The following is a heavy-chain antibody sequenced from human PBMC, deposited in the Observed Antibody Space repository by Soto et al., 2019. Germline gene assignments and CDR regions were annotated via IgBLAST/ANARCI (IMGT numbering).Heavy chain of an antibody. D-gene: IGHD2-8*01. CDR3: ARLVKYCTNGVCFDFDY. V-gene: IGHV5-51*01. Sequence: GESLKISCKGSGYSFTSYWIGWVRHMPGKGLEWMGIIYPGDSDTRYSPSFQGQVTISADKSISTAYLQWSSLQASDTAMYYCARLVKYCTNGVCFDFDYWGQGTLVTVSS. CDR1: GYSFTSYW. J-gene: IGHJ4*02. CDR2: IYPGDSDT.